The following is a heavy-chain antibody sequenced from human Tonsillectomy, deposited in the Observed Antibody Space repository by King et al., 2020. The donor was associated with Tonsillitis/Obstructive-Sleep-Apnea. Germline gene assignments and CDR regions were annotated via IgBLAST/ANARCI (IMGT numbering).Heavy chain of an antibody. J-gene: IGHJ4*02. V-gene: IGHV3-66*01. CDR2: IYSGGST. D-gene: IGHD2-21*01. Sequence: VQLVESGGGLVQPGGSLRLSCAASGLVVSSNYMSWVRQAPGKGLEWVSVIYSGGSTYYGDSVKGRFTISRDNSKNTVYLQMNSLRVEDTAVYYCAGGVVIAILDYWGQGALVTVSS. CDR1: GLVVSSNY. CDR3: AGGVVIAILDY.